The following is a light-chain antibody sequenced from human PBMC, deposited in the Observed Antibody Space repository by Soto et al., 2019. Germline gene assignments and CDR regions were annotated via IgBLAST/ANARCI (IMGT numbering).Light chain of an antibody. J-gene: IGKJ1*01. CDR2: AAS. V-gene: IGKV1-39*01. CDR3: QQSYSSPPT. CDR1: QTISVY. Sequence: IQMTQSPSSLSASVGDRVTITCRASQTISVYFNWYQQKPGKAPELLIYAASYLGNGVPSRFSGSGSGTDFTLTISSLQPEDFATYYCQQSYSSPPTFGQGTKVDI.